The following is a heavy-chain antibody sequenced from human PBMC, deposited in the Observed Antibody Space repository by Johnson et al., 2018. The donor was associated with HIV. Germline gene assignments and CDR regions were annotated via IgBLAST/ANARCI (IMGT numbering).Heavy chain of an antibody. CDR3: ASGAYSSSLTFDI. Sequence: EQLVVSGGGVVQPGGSLRLSCAASGFTVSSNYMSWVRQAPGKGLEWVSGFYSGGSTYYADSVKGRFIISRDNSKNTLYLQMNSLRVEDTAVYYCASGAYSSSLTFDIWGQGTMVTVSS. D-gene: IGHD6-6*01. CDR2: FYSGGST. V-gene: IGHV3-53*01. CDR1: GFTVSSNY. J-gene: IGHJ3*02.